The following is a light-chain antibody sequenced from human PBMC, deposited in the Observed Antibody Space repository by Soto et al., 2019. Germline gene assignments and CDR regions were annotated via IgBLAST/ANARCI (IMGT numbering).Light chain of an antibody. Sequence: EIVMTQSPATLSVSPGERATLSCRASQSVSSNLAWYQQKPGQAPRLLIYGASIRATGIPARFSGSGSGTEFTLTISRLQYEDFAVYYCQQYNNWPLTFGGGTKVEIK. V-gene: IGKV3D-15*01. CDR1: QSVSSN. CDR3: QQYNNWPLT. CDR2: GAS. J-gene: IGKJ4*01.